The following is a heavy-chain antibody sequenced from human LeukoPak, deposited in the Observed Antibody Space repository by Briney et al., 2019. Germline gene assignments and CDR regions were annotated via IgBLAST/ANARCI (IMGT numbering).Heavy chain of an antibody. CDR2: IIPIFGTA. J-gene: IGHJ3*02. D-gene: IGHD3-3*01. CDR1: GGTFSSYA. V-gene: IGHV1-69*05. CDR3: ARPMWSGYSTLDDAFDI. Sequence: GASVKVSCKASGGTFSSYAISWVPQAPGQGLEWMGGIIPIFGTANYAQKFRGRVTITTDESTSTAYMELSSLRSEDTAVYYCARPMWSGYSTLDDAFDIWGQGTMVTVSS.